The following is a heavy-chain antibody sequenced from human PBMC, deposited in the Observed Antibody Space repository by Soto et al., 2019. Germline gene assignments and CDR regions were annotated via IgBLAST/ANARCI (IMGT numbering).Heavy chain of an antibody. V-gene: IGHV1-8*01. CDR3: ARGVRVRGVIGYYYGMDV. CDR2: MNTNSGNT. CDR1: GYTFTSYD. J-gene: IGHJ6*02. Sequence: GASVKVSCKASGYTFTSYDINWVRQATGQGLEWMGWMNTNSGNTGYAQKFQGRVTMTRNTSISTAYMELSSLRSEDTAVYYCARGVRVRGVIGYYYGMDVWGQGTTVTVSS. D-gene: IGHD3-10*01.